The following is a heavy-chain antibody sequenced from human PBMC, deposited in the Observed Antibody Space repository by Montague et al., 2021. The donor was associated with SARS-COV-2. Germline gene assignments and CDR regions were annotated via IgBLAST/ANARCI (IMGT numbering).Heavy chain of an antibody. D-gene: IGHD6-13*01. CDR1: GGSITDRTYY. V-gene: IGHV4-39*01. Sequence: SETLSLTCSVSGGSITDRTYYWGCIRQPPGKGLEWIGAINYSGTTYYNPSLKSRVTISLDTAKNQFSPKMTSVTAADTAVYYCARHWGIAAAGNWGQGTLVTASS. CDR3: ARHWGIAAAGN. CDR2: INYSGTT. J-gene: IGHJ4*02.